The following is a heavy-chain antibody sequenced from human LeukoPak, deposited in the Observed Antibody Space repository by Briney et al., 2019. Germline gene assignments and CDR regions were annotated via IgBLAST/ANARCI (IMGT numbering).Heavy chain of an antibody. CDR3: ARGASSYDVLTGYHLYYFDY. CDR1: GGSISGYY. V-gene: IGHV4-59*01. Sequence: SETLSLTCTVSGGSISGYYWSWIRQPPGEGLEWIGYIYYSGSANYNPSLKSRVTISIDTSKSQFSVKLSSVTAADTAVYYCARGASSYDVLTGYHLYYFDYWGQGSLVTVSS. J-gene: IGHJ4*02. CDR2: IYYSGSA. D-gene: IGHD3-9*01.